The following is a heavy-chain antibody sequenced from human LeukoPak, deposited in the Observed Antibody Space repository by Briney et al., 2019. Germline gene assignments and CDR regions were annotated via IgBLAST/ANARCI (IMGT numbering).Heavy chain of an antibody. V-gene: IGHV3-23*01. D-gene: IGHD6-6*01. CDR2: ISGSGGST. Sequence: PGGSLRLSCAASGFTFPGYAMTWVRQAPGKGLEWVSLISGSGGSTYYADVVKGRFTICRDNSKNALYLRMNSRRAEATAVYYCAHWGSSGPFDYWGQGTRVSVSS. CDR1: GFTFPGYA. CDR3: AHWGSSGPFDY. J-gene: IGHJ4*02.